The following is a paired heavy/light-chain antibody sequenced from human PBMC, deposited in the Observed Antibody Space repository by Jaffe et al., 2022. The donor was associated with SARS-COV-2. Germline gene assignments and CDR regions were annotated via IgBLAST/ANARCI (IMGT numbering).Light chain of an antibody. CDR3: SSYTTSGTNYV. CDR2: DVT. Sequence: QSALTQPASVSGSPGQSITISCTGTSSDVGDYYYVSWYQQHPGKAPKLMIFDVTNRPSGVSNRFSGSKSGNAASLTISGLQAEDEADYYCSSYTTSGTNYVFGTGTKVTVL. CDR1: SSDVGDYYY. V-gene: IGLV2-14*03. J-gene: IGLJ1*01.
Heavy chain of an antibody. CDR3: ARVRRRGTNSFDP. CDR1: GFSFSTYA. V-gene: IGHV3-30*04. D-gene: IGHD3-16*01. CDR2: ISYDGSNQ. J-gene: IGHJ5*02. Sequence: QEQLVESGGGVVQPGTSLRLSCAASGFSFSTYAMHWVRQAPGKGLAWVAVISYDGSNQYYADSVKGRFTISRDNSKSTLFLQMNSLTTEDTALYYCARVRRRGTNSFDPWGQGTRVTVSS.